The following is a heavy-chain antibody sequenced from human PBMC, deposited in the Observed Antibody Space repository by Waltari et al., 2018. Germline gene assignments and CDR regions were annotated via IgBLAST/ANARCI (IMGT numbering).Heavy chain of an antibody. Sequence: QVQLAQSGSELKEPGASVKVSCRTSGYTFTDYTINWVRQAPGQGLEWLGWINTKHWHPTYVQGFTGRFVFSLDTSVSTTYLQITGLKAEDTAVYFCARALLGLTNRLDVWGQGTTVTISS. CDR3: ARALLGLTNRLDV. J-gene: IGHJ6*02. D-gene: IGHD4-17*01. V-gene: IGHV7-4-1*02. CDR1: GYTFTDYT. CDR2: INTKHWHP.